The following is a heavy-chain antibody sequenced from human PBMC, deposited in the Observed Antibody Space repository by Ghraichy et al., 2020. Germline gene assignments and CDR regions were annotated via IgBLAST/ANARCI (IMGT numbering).Heavy chain of an antibody. CDR3: ARLAVILEWLFTYDFDY. J-gene: IGHJ4*02. Sequence: SETLSLTCTVSGGSISSSSYYWGWIRQPPGKGLEWIGSIYYSGSTYYNPSLKSRVTISVDTSKNQFSLKLSSVTAADTAVYYCARLAVILEWLFTYDFDYWGQGTLVTVSS. CDR1: GGSISSSSYY. CDR2: IYYSGST. V-gene: IGHV4-39*01. D-gene: IGHD3-3*01.